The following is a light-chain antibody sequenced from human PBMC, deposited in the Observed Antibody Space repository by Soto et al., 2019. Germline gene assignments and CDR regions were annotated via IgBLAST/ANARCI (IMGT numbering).Light chain of an antibody. CDR2: GAS. CDR3: QQYNSYST. V-gene: IGKV1-5*01. Sequence: DIQMTQSPSTLSASVGDRVTISCRASQSISSWLAWYQQKPGKAPKLLIYGASILESGVPSRFSGSGSGTEFALTISSLQPDDFATYYCQQYNSYSTFGQGTKVDIK. J-gene: IGKJ1*01. CDR1: QSISSW.